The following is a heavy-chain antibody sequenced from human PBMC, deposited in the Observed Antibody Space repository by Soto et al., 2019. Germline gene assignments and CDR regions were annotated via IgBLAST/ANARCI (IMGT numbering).Heavy chain of an antibody. V-gene: IGHV3-23*01. J-gene: IGHJ1*01. CDR2: ISGSGGST. CDR1: GFTFSSYA. Sequence: AGGSLRLSCAASGFTFSSYAMSWVRQAPGKGLEWVSAISGSGGSTYYADSVKGRFTISRDNSKNTLYLQMNSLRAEDTAVYYCAKGPLTPSASDYEYFQHWGQGTLVTVSS. CDR3: AKGPLTPSASDYEYFQH. D-gene: IGHD4-17*01.